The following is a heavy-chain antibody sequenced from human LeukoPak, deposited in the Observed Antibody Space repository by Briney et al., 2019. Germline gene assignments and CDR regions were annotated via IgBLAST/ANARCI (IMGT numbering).Heavy chain of an antibody. Sequence: SETLSLTCTVSGDFITAYYWSWIRQAPGMGLEWIGYVYYSGKTEYNPSLRSRVTISLEMSNHQFSLKLTSVTAADTAVYYCASNTGTVFDNWGQGALVTVSS. CDR3: ASNTGTVFDN. CDR1: GDFITAYY. D-gene: IGHD1-1*01. CDR2: VYYSGKT. V-gene: IGHV4-59*01. J-gene: IGHJ4*02.